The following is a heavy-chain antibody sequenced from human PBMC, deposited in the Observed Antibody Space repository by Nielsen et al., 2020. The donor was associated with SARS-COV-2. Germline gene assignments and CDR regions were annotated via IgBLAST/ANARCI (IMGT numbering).Heavy chain of an antibody. D-gene: IGHD1-26*01. CDR2: IYYSGST. CDR1: GGSFRTPGYS. J-gene: IGHJ4*02. Sequence: SETLSLTCAVSGGSFRTPGYSWSWIRQPPGKGLEWIGYIYYSGSTNYNPSLKSRVTISVDTSKNQFSLKLSSVTAADTAVYYCAALGARVVDYWGQGTLVTVSS. V-gene: IGHV4-61*08. CDR3: AALGARVVDY.